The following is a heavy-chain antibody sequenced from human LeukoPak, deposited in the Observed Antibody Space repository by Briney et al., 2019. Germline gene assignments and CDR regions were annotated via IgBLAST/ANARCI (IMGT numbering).Heavy chain of an antibody. V-gene: IGHV3-33*01. CDR2: IWYDGSNK. CDR1: GFTFSSYG. Sequence: RPLRLCCAASGFTFSSYGRYCVRPAPGKRLGRGAIIWYDGSNKYYADNVRGRFTISRANSKNTLNLQINTLRAEAMAVYSCARESLRRLWTLSYHYGGMDVCGKGRTVT. D-gene: IGHD3-10*01. CDR3: ARESLRRLWTLSYHYGGMDV. J-gene: IGHJ6*01.